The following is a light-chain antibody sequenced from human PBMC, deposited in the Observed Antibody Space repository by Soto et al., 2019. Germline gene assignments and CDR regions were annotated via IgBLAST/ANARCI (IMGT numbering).Light chain of an antibody. CDR2: LGS. Sequence: DVVMTQSPLSLPVTPGEPASISCRSSQSLLLRNGNNYLDWYLQKPGQSPQLLIYLGSNRSSGVPDRFSGSGSGTDFTLKISRVEAEDVGVYYCMQALQTPWTFGQGTKVDIK. CDR1: QSLLLRNGNNY. J-gene: IGKJ1*01. V-gene: IGKV2-28*01. CDR3: MQALQTPWT.